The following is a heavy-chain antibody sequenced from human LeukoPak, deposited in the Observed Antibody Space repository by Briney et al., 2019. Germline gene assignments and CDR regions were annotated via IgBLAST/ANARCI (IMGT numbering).Heavy chain of an antibody. D-gene: IGHD6-13*01. CDR1: GFTFSSYA. J-gene: IGHJ4*02. V-gene: IGHV3-23*01. CDR2: ISGSGGST. Sequence: GGSLRLSCAASGFTFSSYAMSWVRQAPGKGLEWVSAISGSGGSTYYADSVKGRFTISRDNSKSTLYLQMNSLRAEDTAVYYCAKDQLRRQQLVQGLIDYWGQGTLVTVST. CDR3: AKDQLRRQQLVQGLIDY.